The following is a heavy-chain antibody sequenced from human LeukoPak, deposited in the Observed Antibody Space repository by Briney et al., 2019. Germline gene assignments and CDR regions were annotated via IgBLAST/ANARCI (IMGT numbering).Heavy chain of an antibody. V-gene: IGHV3-7*01. D-gene: IGHD5-12*01. CDR1: GFTFSDYW. CDR2: IKKDGREK. CDR3: ARVSGTNTFDI. Sequence: PGGSLRLSCAASGFTFSDYWRTWVRQAPGKGLEWVANIKKDGREKYYVDSVKGRFTMSRDNAKNSLFLQMNSLRAEDTAVYFCARVSGTNTFDIWGHGTMVTVSS. J-gene: IGHJ3*02.